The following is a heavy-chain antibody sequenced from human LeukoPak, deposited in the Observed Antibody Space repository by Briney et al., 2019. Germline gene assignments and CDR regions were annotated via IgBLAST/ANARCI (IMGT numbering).Heavy chain of an antibody. J-gene: IGHJ6*02. V-gene: IGHV4-59*01. D-gene: IGHD6-13*01. CDR3: ASGRQQLAHYGMDV. CDR2: IYHSGST. Sequence: SETLSLTCTVSGASISSYYWSWIRQPPGKGVEWIGYIYHSGSTVYRPSLKSRVTISVDTSKNQFSLKLSSVTAADTAVYYCASGRQQLAHYGMDVWGQGTTVTVSS. CDR1: GASISSYY.